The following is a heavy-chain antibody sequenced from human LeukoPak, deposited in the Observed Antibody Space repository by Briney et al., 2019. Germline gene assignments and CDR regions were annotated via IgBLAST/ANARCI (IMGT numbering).Heavy chain of an antibody. CDR1: GGFMSSYD. CDR3: ARSNVGAARHYHYGMDV. CDR2: AYNSGST. Sequence: PSETLSLTCTVSGGFMSSYDWNWIRQPPGKGLEWIGYAYNSGSTNYNPSLKSRVSMFVDTSKNQFSLRLSSVTAADTAVYYCARSNVGAARHYHYGMDVWGQGTTVTVSS. D-gene: IGHD3-10*01. V-gene: IGHV4-59*01. J-gene: IGHJ6*02.